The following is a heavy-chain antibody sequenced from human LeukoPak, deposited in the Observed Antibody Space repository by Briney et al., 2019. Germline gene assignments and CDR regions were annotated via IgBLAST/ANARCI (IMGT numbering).Heavy chain of an antibody. D-gene: IGHD4-17*01. J-gene: IGHJ3*02. Sequence: SQTLSLTCSVSGGSIGSGIYSWSWIRQPPGTGLEWIGYIFHTGSTSYNPSLKSRVTISVDTSKNQFSLRLRSVTAADTAVYYCARDLITVTKGFDIWGQGTMVSVSS. CDR3: ARDLITVTKGFDI. V-gene: IGHV4-30-2*01. CDR2: IFHTGST. CDR1: GGSIGSGIYS.